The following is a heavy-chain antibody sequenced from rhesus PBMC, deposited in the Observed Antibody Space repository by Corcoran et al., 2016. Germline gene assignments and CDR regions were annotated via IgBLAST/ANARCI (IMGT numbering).Heavy chain of an antibody. CDR2: ICYTGKTI. D-gene: IGHD2-2*01. V-gene: IGHV3-136*01. Sequence: EVLLVESGGGLVQPGGSLRLSCAASGFTFSGYAMSWVRQAPGKGLEWFSYICYTGKTIYYADSVKGRFTISRDNAKNSLSLQMSSLRAEDTAVYYCTRLLDSDYWGQGVLVTVSS. CDR3: TRLLDSDY. J-gene: IGHJ4*01. CDR1: GFTFSGYA.